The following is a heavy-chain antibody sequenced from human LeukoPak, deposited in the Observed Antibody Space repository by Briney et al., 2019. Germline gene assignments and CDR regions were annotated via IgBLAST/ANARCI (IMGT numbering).Heavy chain of an antibody. CDR2: IIPIFGTA. CDR1: GYTFSSYA. D-gene: IGHD3-3*01. Sequence: SVKVSCKASGYTFSSYAISWVRQAPGQGLEWMGGIIPIFGTANYAQKFQGRVTITADESTSTAYMELSSLRSEDTAVYYCAREVDFWSGYYFDYWGQGTLVTVSS. CDR3: AREVDFWSGYYFDY. J-gene: IGHJ4*02. V-gene: IGHV1-69*13.